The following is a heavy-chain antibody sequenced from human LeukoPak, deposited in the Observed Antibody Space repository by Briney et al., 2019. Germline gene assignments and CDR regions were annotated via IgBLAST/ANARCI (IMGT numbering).Heavy chain of an antibody. CDR2: INHSGST. Sequence: SETLSLTCAVYGGSFSGYYWSWIRQPPGKGLEWIGEINHSGSTNYNPSLKSRVTISVDTSKNQFSLKLSSVTAADTAVYYCARGGTAMVKERVWFDPWGQGTLVTVSS. CDR1: GGSFSGYY. D-gene: IGHD5-18*01. CDR3: ARGGTAMVKERVWFDP. V-gene: IGHV4-34*01. J-gene: IGHJ5*02.